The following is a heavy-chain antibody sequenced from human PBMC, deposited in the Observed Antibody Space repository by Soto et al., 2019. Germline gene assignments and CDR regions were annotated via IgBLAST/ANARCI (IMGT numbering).Heavy chain of an antibody. CDR2: IWYDGSNK. Sequence: GSLRLSCAASGFTFSSYGMHGVRQAPGKGLEWVAVIWYDGSNKYYADSVKGRFTISRDNSKNTLYLQMNSLRAEDTAVYYCASGGYSYGYRYYYYGMDVWGKGTTVTVS. CDR1: GFTFSSYG. J-gene: IGHJ6*04. D-gene: IGHD5-18*01. V-gene: IGHV3-33*01. CDR3: ASGGYSYGYRYYYYGMDV.